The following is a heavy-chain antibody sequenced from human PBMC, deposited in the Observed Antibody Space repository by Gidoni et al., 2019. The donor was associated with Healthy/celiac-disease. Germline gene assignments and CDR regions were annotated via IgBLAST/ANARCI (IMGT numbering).Heavy chain of an antibody. D-gene: IGHD1-26*01. V-gene: IGHV4-61*02. CDR2: IYTSGAT. CDR3: ARELVGAGWFDP. Sequence: QVQLQESGPGLVKPSQTLSLTCTVSGGSISSGSYYWRCIRRPAGKGLEWIGRIYTSGATNYNPSLKSRITISIDTSKIQFSLKLSSVTAADTAVYYCARELVGAGWFDPWGQGTLVTVSS. J-gene: IGHJ5*02. CDR1: GGSISSGSYY.